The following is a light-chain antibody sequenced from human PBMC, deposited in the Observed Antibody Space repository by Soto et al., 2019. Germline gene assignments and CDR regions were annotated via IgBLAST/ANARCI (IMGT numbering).Light chain of an antibody. V-gene: IGKV1-5*01. Sequence: DIQMTQSPSTLSASVGDTVTITCRASQTISGWLAWYQQRPGKAPNLLIFDASTLESGVPSRFSGSGSGTTFTLTISRLEPEDFATYYCQQFNSLFGQGTRLEIK. CDR1: QTISGW. J-gene: IGKJ5*01. CDR2: DAS. CDR3: QQFNSL.